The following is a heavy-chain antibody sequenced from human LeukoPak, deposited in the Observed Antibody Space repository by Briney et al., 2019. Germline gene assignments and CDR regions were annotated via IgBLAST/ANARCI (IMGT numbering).Heavy chain of an antibody. V-gene: IGHV3-23*01. D-gene: IGHD3-10*01. CDR1: GFTFSSYA. Sequence: GGSLRLSCAASGFTFSSYAMSWVRHAPGKGLGWVSAISGSGGSTYYADSVKGRFTISRDNSKNTLYLQMNSLRAEDTAVYYCAKSGGMVRGVIRAFDIWGQGTMVTVSS. CDR2: ISGSGGST. J-gene: IGHJ3*02. CDR3: AKSGGMVRGVIRAFDI.